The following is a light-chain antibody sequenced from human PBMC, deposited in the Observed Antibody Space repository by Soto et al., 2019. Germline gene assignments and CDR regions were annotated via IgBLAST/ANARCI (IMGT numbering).Light chain of an antibody. Sequence: QSVLTQPPSVSGARGQRVTISCTGSSSNIGAGYDVHWYQQLPGTAPKLLIYGNSNRPSGVPDRSSGSKSGTSASLAITGLQAEDEADYYCQSYDSSLSALYVFGTGTNLTVL. V-gene: IGLV1-40*01. CDR2: GNS. CDR1: SSNIGAGYD. J-gene: IGLJ1*01. CDR3: QSYDSSLSALYV.